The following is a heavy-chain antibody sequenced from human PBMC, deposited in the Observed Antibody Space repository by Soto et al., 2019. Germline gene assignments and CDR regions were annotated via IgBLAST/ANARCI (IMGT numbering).Heavy chain of an antibody. D-gene: IGHD2-8*01. CDR2: IRSKAYGGTT. J-gene: IGHJ4*02. V-gene: IGHV3-49*03. CDR1: GFTFGDYA. CDR3: TREVVLMVYATQTRFDY. Sequence: GGSLRLSCTASGFTFGDYAMSWFRQAPGKGLEWVGFIRSKAYGGTTEYAASVKGRFTISKDDSKSIAYLQMNSLKTEDTAVYYCTREVVLMVYATQTRFDYWGQGTLVTVSS.